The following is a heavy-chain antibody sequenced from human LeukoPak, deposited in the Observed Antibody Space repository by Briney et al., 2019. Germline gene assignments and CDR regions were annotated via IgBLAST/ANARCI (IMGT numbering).Heavy chain of an antibody. V-gene: IGHV4-4*02. J-gene: IGHJ6*02. CDR1: GGSTSSSNW. CDR3: ARQKWEQQGRDYYFNGLDV. Sequence: SETLSLTCAVSGGSTSSSNWWSWVRQPPGKGLEWIGEIYHSGSTNYNPSLKSRVTISLDMSKDQFSLKLSSVTAADTAVYYRARQKWEQQGRDYYFNGLDVWGPGTTVIVSS. D-gene: IGHD1/OR15-1a*01. CDR2: IYHSGST.